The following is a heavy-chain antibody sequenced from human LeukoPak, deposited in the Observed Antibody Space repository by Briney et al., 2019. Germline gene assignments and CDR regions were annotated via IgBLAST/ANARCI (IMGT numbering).Heavy chain of an antibody. CDR1: GNYW. J-gene: IGHJ4*02. CDR2: INSDGSWT. D-gene: IGHD2/OR15-2a*01. V-gene: IGHV3-74*01. CDR3: VSFYETY. Sequence: GGSLRLSCAASGNYWMHWVRQVPGKGLVWVSHINSDGSWTSYTDSVKGRFTISKDNAKNTVYLQMNSLRAEDTAVYYCVSFYETYWGRGTLVTVSS.